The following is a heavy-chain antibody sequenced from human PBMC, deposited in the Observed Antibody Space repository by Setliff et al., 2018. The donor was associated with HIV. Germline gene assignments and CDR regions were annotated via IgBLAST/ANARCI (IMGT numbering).Heavy chain of an antibody. CDR2: ITRSGDYM. D-gene: IGHD3-10*01. CDR3: LRGDARDY. Sequence: PGGSLRLSCAISGFTFSSYTMNWVRQAPGEGLEWISSITRSGDYMYYADSVKGRFTISRDNAKNLLYLQMNTLRADDTAVYYCLRGDARDYWGQGTLVTVSS. J-gene: IGHJ4*02. CDR1: GFTFSSYT. V-gene: IGHV3-21*06.